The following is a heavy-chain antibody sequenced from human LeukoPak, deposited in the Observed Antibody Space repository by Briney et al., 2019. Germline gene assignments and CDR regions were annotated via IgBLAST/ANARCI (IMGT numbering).Heavy chain of an antibody. V-gene: IGHV3-30-3*01. J-gene: IGHJ4*02. CDR2: ISDDGSRQ. CDR3: VKDRTGTYTLDY. CDR1: GFTFSNYA. D-gene: IGHD3-10*01. Sequence: GGSLRLSCAGSGFTFSNYAIHWGRQAPGKGLEWVAFISDDGSRQHYADSVKGRFTISRDNSKNTLNLQMNSLRAEDTAVYYCVKDRTGTYTLDYWGQGTLVTVSS.